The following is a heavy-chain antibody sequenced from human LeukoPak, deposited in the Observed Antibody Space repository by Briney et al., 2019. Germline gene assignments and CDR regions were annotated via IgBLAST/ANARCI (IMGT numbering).Heavy chain of an antibody. CDR1: GFTFSSYW. Sequence: GGSLRLSCAASGFTFSSYWMNWVRQAPGKGLEWVANIKQDGSEKYYVDSVKGRFTISRDNAKNSLYLQMNSLRAEDTAVYYCARGQTVMTFDYWGQGTLVTVSS. D-gene: IGHD4-11*01. J-gene: IGHJ4*02. CDR3: ARGQTVMTFDY. V-gene: IGHV3-7*01. CDR2: IKQDGSEK.